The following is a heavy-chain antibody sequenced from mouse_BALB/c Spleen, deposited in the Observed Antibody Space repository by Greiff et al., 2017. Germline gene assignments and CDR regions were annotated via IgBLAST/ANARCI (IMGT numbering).Heavy chain of an antibody. CDR2: ISSGGSYT. V-gene: IGHV5-6-4*01. CDR3: TIYYDYAWFAY. CDR1: GFTFSSYT. Sequence: EVQLQESGGGLVKPGGSLKLSCAASGFTFSSYTMSWVRQTPEKRLEWVATISSGGSYTYYPDSVKGRFTISRDNAKNTLYLQMSSLKSEDTAMYYCTIYYDYAWFAYWGQGTLVTVSA. D-gene: IGHD2-4*01. J-gene: IGHJ3*01.